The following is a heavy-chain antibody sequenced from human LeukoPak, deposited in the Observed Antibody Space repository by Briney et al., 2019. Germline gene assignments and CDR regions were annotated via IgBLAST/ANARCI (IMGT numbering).Heavy chain of an antibody. V-gene: IGHV4-4*07. D-gene: IGHD6-13*01. Sequence: SETLSLTCTVSGGSISSYYWSWIRQPAGKGLEWIGRIYTSGSTNYNPSLKSRVTMSVDTSKNQFSLKLSSATAADTAVYYCARGSSSWGYFDYWGQGTLVTVSS. CDR2: IYTSGST. CDR3: ARGSSSWGYFDY. J-gene: IGHJ4*02. CDR1: GGSISSYY.